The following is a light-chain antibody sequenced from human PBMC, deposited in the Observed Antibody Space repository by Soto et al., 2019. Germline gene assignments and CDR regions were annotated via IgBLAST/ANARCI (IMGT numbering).Light chain of an antibody. CDR3: QQYYSHPIT. CDR2: GAS. V-gene: IGKV1-12*01. J-gene: IGKJ5*01. CDR1: RDISNS. Sequence: DIQMTQSHSSVSASVGDRLTITCRASRDISNSLAWYQQTPGKAPKLLLRGASSLHRGVPSRFSGGGAGTEFTLTISSLQPEDFATYYCQQYYSHPITFGQATRLENK.